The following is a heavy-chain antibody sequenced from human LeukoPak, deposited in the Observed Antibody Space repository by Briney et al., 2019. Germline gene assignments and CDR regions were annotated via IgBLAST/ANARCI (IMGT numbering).Heavy chain of an antibody. D-gene: IGHD5-18*01. CDR2: INSDGSST. Sequence: GGSLRLSCAASGFTFSSYWMHWVRQAPGKGLVWVSRINSDGSSTSYADSVKGRFTISRDNSENTLYLQMNSLRAEDTAVYYCAKSPPDYPVYTYGPGYFDYWGQGTLVTVSS. CDR1: GFTFSSYW. CDR3: AKSPPDYPVYTYGPGYFDY. J-gene: IGHJ4*02. V-gene: IGHV3-74*01.